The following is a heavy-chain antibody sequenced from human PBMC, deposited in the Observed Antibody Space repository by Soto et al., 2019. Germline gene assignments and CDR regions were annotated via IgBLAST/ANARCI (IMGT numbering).Heavy chain of an antibody. D-gene: IGHD3-10*01. Sequence: QLQLQESGPGLVMPSETLSLTCTVSGGSISSSSYYWGWIRQPPGKGLEWIGSIYYSGSTYYNPSLKSRVTISVDTSKTQFSLKLGSVTAADTAVYYCARQEKLLWFGELSSWFDPWGQGTLVTVSS. CDR1: GGSISSSSYY. J-gene: IGHJ5*02. CDR2: IYYSGST. CDR3: ARQEKLLWFGELSSWFDP. V-gene: IGHV4-39*01.